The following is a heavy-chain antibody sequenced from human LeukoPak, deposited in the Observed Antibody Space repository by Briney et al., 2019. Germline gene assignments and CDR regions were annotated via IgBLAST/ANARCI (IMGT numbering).Heavy chain of an antibody. D-gene: IGHD2-2*01. CDR1: GFTFTNYG. V-gene: IGHV3-33*01. CDR3: ARDDCSTTPCYAY. J-gene: IGHJ4*02. Sequence: GRSLGLSCTTSGFTFTNYGINWVRQAPGKGLEWVAAIRYDGSKTSYTDSVKGRFTVSRDISKNTVYLQMNGLKAEDTAVYYCARDDCSTTPCYAYWGQGTLVTVSS. CDR2: IRYDGSKT.